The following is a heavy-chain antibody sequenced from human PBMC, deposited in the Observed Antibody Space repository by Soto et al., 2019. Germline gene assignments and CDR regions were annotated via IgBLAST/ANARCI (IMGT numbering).Heavy chain of an antibody. CDR3: AHRHRTGYFDY. CDR1: GFSLSTSGVG. Sequence: QITLKESGPTLVKPTQTLTLTCTFSGFSLSTSGVGVGWIRQPPGKALEWLALTYWDDDKRYSPSLKSRLTITKDTSKNQVVLTMTNMDPVDTATYYCAHRHRTGYFDYWGPGNPGHRLL. J-gene: IGHJ4*02. V-gene: IGHV2-5*02. CDR2: TYWDDDK.